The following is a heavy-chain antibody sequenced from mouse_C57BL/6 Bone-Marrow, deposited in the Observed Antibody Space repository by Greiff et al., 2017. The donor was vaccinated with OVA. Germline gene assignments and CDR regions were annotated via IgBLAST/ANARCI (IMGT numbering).Heavy chain of an antibody. Sequence: EVQLQQSVAELVRPGASVKLSCTASGFTIKNTYMHWVKQRPEQGLEWIGRIDPANGNTKYAPKFQGKATITADTSSNTAYLQLSSLTSEDTAIYYCARGLYGSSPDYWGQGTTLTVSS. CDR3: ARGLYGSSPDY. D-gene: IGHD1-1*01. CDR1: GFTIKNTY. V-gene: IGHV14-3*01. J-gene: IGHJ2*01. CDR2: IDPANGNT.